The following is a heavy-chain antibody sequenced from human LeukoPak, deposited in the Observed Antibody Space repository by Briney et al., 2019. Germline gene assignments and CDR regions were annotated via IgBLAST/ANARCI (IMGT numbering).Heavy chain of an antibody. CDR2: INHSGST. D-gene: IGHD5-24*01. CDR3: ARESLTWLQSRTSWFDP. Sequence: GSLRLSCAASGFTVSSNYMSWVRQPPGKGLEWIGEINHSGSTNYNPSLKSRVTISVDTSKNQFSLKLSSVTAADTAVYYCARESLTWLQSRTSWFDPWGQGTLVTVSS. CDR1: GFTVSSNY. V-gene: IGHV4-34*01. J-gene: IGHJ5*02.